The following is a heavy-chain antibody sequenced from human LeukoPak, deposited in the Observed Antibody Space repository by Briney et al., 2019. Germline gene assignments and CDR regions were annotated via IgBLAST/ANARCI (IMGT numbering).Heavy chain of an antibody. CDR1: GFTFRNYE. D-gene: IGHD2-15*01. J-gene: IGHJ4*02. CDR3: ARDGRYCSGGFCYPH. V-gene: IGHV3-48*03. CDR2: ISSGGSTI. Sequence: GGSLRLSCAASGFTFRNYETNWVRQAPGKGLEWVSFISSGGSTIHYADSVKGRFTISRDNAKNSLYLQMNSLRAEDTAVYYCARDGRYCSGGFCYPHWGQGTLVTVSS.